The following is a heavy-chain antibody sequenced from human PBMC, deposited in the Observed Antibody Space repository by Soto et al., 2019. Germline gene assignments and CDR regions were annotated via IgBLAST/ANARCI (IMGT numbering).Heavy chain of an antibody. Sequence: QVQLVQSGAEGKKPGASVKVSCKASGYSFTTYAMHWVRQAPGQRLEWMGWINAGNGNTKYSQKLQGRVTITRDTSARIADMELSSLRSEDTVGYYSAGSAVRPSGGLLGPCDYRGPGTLVSVS. J-gene: IGHJ4*02. CDR3: AGSAVRPSGGLLGPCDY. CDR2: INAGNGNT. D-gene: IGHD3-16*01. V-gene: IGHV1-3*01. CDR1: GYSFTTYA.